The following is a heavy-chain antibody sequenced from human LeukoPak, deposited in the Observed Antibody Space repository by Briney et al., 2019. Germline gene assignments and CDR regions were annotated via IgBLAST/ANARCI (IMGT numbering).Heavy chain of an antibody. V-gene: IGHV3-74*01. Sequence: GGSLRLSCAASGFTFTSYWMHWVRQPAGKGLVWVSRVEHDGSRTAYADSVTGRFTISRDNARNMVYLQMNSLRAEDTAVYYCATHLGWGQGTLVTVSS. J-gene: IGHJ4*02. CDR2: VEHDGSRT. CDR1: GFTFTSYW. D-gene: IGHD1-26*01. CDR3: ATHLG.